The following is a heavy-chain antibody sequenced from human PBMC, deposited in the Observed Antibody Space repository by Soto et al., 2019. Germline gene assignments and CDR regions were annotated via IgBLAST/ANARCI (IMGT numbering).Heavy chain of an antibody. CDR2: IIPIFGTA. J-gene: IGHJ2*01. V-gene: IGHV1-69*01. CDR3: ARDGSAAAPDAMTWYFGL. Sequence: QVQLVQSGAEVKKPGSSVKVSCKASGGTFSSYAISWVRQAPGQGLEWMGGIIPIFGTANYAQKFQGRVTSTADESTSTAYMGLSGRRSEDMVVYYCARDGSAAAPDAMTWYFGLWGRGGVVTVSA. D-gene: IGHD2-15*01. CDR1: GGTFSSYA.